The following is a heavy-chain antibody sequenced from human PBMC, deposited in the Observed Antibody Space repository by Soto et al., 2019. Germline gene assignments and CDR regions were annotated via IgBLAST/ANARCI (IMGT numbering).Heavy chain of an antibody. Sequence: ASVKVSCKASGYTFTSYAMHWVRQAPGQRLEWMGWINAGNGNTKYSQKFQGKVTITRDTSASTAYMELSSLRSEDTAVYYCARGLGLYYFDYWGQGTLVTVSS. V-gene: IGHV1-3*01. CDR3: ARGLGLYYFDY. CDR2: INAGNGNT. J-gene: IGHJ4*02. D-gene: IGHD1-26*01. CDR1: GYTFTSYA.